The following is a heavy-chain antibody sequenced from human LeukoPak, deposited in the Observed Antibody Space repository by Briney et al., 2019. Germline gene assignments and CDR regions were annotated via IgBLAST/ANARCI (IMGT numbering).Heavy chain of an antibody. Sequence: SVKVSCKASGGTFSSYAISWVRQAPGQGLEWMGGIIPIFGTANYAQKFQGRVTITTDESTSTTYMELSSLRSEDTAVYYCARDTEMDPRGAFDIWGQGTMVTVSS. CDR3: ARDTEMDPRGAFDI. D-gene: IGHD5-24*01. CDR1: GGTFSSYA. CDR2: IIPIFGTA. J-gene: IGHJ3*02. V-gene: IGHV1-69*05.